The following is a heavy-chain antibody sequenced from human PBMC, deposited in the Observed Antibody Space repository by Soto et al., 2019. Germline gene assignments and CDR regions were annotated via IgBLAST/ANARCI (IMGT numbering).Heavy chain of an antibody. CDR3: ARGRYNWRNRWFDP. J-gene: IGHJ5*02. CDR1: GGSFSGYY. D-gene: IGHD1-20*01. V-gene: IGHV4-34*01. CDR2: INHSGST. Sequence: PSETLSLTCAVYGGSFSGYYWSWIRQPPGKGLEWIGEINHSGSTNYNPSLKSRVTISVDTSKNQFSLKLSSVTAADTAVYYCARGRYNWRNRWFDPWGQGTLVTVSS.